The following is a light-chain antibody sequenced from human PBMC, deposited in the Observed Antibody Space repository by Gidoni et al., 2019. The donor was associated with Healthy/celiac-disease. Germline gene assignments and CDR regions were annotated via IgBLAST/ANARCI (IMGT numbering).Light chain of an antibody. Sequence: DIVMTQSPLSLPVTPGEPASISCRSSQSLLHSNGYNYLDWYLQKPGQSPQLLIYLGSNRASGVPDRFSGSGSGTDFTLKSSRVEAEDVGVYYCMQALQTRTFXXXTKVEIK. CDR2: LGS. V-gene: IGKV2-28*01. J-gene: IGKJ1*01. CDR1: QSLLHSNGYNY. CDR3: MQALQTRT.